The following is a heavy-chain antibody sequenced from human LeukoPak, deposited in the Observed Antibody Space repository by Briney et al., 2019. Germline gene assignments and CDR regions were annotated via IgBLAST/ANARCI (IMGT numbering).Heavy chain of an antibody. J-gene: IGHJ5*02. CDR3: AREAVLRYLTYNWFDP. V-gene: IGHV1-2*02. Sequence: ASVKVSCKASGYTFTGYYMHWVRQAPGQGLEWMGWINPNSGGTNYAQKFQGRVTMTRDTSIGTAYMELSRLRSDDTAVYYCAREAVLRYLTYNWFDPWGQGTLVTVSS. CDR1: GYTFTGYY. CDR2: INPNSGGT. D-gene: IGHD3-9*01.